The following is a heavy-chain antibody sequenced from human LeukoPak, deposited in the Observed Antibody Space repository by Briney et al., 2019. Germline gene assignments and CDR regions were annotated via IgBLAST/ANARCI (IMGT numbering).Heavy chain of an antibody. Sequence: ASVKVSCKASGYTFTGYYMHWVRQAPGQGLEWMGWINPNSGGTNYAQKFQGRVTMTRDTPISTAYMELSRLRSDDTAVYYCASPNTYYYDSSGYSLDYWGQGTLVTVSS. CDR2: INPNSGGT. D-gene: IGHD3-22*01. J-gene: IGHJ4*02. V-gene: IGHV1-2*02. CDR1: GYTFTGYY. CDR3: ASPNTYYYDSSGYSLDY.